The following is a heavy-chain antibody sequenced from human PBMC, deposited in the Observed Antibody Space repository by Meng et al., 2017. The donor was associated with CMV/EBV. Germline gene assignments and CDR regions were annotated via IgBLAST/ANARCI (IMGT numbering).Heavy chain of an antibody. CDR2: IRSYNGNT. CDR3: ARAWVGEEYYFDY. D-gene: IGHD3-10*01. V-gene: IGHV1-18*01. Sequence: QVQLVRPGAEVKKPGAAVNVSCKASVYFCSRYGIGWVRQAPGQGLGWLGWIRSYNGNTNYAQKLQGRVNITTHTSTTTAYMELRSLSSDDTAVYYCARAWVGEEYYFDYWGQGTLVTVSS. J-gene: IGHJ4*02. CDR1: VYFCSRYG.